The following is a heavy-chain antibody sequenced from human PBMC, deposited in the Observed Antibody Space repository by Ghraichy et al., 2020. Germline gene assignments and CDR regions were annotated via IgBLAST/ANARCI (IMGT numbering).Heavy chain of an antibody. D-gene: IGHD2-2*01. CDR2: TYYRSKWYN. V-gene: IGHV6-1*01. J-gene: IGHJ3*02. CDR1: GDSVSSNSAA. CDR3: ARAVVVPAAKVEAFDI. Sequence: SQTLSLTCAISGDSVSSNSAAWNWIRQSPSRGLEWLGRTYYRSKWYNDYAVSVKSRITINPDTSKNQFSLQLNSVTPEDTAVYYCARAVVVPAAKVEAFDIWGQGTMVTVSS.